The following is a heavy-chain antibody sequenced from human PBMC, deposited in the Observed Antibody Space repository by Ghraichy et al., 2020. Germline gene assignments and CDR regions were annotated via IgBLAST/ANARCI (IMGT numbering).Heavy chain of an antibody. CDR3: ARETMHSSGWGENYFDT. CDR2: IYYGGTT. D-gene: IGHD6-19*01. CDR1: GGSISSSSHY. J-gene: IGHJ5*02. Sequence: SETRSLTCVVSGGSISSSSHYWGWIRQPPGKGLEWIGNIYYGGTTLYNPSLKTRVTISVDSSKNQFSLKMSSAIAADTAVYYCARETMHSSGWGENYFDTWGKGTLVTVSS. V-gene: IGHV4-39*07.